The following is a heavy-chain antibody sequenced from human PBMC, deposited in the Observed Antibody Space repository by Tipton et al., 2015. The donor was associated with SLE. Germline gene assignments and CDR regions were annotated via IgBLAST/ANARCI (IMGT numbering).Heavy chain of an antibody. J-gene: IGHJ4*02. Sequence: SLRLSCAASGFTFSNAWMSWVRQAPGKGLEWVGRIKSKTDGGTTDYAAPVKGRFTISRDDSKNTLYLQMNSLKTEDTAVYYCTTGWGSTFGGVIVGDYWGQGTLVTVSS. CDR1: GFTFSNAW. V-gene: IGHV3-15*01. D-gene: IGHD3-16*02. CDR2: IKSKTDGGTT. CDR3: TTGWGSTFGGVIVGDY.